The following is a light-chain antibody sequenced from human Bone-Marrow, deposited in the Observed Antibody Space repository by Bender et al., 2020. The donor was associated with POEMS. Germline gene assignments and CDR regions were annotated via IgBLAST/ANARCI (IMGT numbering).Light chain of an antibody. J-gene: IGLJ1*01. CDR3: QVWDSSSPEV. V-gene: IGLV3-21*02. CDR2: DDT. Sequence: SYDLTQPPSVSVSPGQTATITCSGDALPPNQYAYWYQQKSGQAPVLVLYDDTDRPSGIPERFSGSNSGNTATLTISRVEAGDEADYYCQVWDSSSPEVFGTGTKVTVL. CDR1: ALPPNQ.